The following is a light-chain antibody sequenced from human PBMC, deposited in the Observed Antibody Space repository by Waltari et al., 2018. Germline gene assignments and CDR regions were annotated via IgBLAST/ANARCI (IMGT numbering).Light chain of an antibody. J-gene: IGKJ2*03. CDR2: KAS. CDR1: QSISNY. Sequence: DIQMTQSPSTLSASVGDTITITCRASQSISNYLAWYQQKPGKAPKLLIYKASSSGSGVPSRFSVRVSGTEFTLTISSLQPDDFATYYCQQYNTYSSFGQGTKLEIK. V-gene: IGKV1-5*03. CDR3: QQYNTYSS.